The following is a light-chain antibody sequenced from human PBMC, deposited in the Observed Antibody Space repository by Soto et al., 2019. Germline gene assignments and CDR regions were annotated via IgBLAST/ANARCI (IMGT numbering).Light chain of an antibody. CDR3: SSYTSSTTLDVI. CDR2: EVS. V-gene: IGLV2-14*01. CDR1: SSDVGGYNY. J-gene: IGLJ2*01. Sequence: QSVLTQPASVSGSPGQSITISCTGTSSDVGGYNYVSWYQQHPGKAPKVIIYEVSNRPSGVSIRFSGSKSGNTASLTISGLQAEDEADYYCSSYTSSTTLDVIFGGGTELTVL.